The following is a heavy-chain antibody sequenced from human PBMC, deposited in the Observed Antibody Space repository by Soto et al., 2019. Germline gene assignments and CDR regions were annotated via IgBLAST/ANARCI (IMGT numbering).Heavy chain of an antibody. CDR2: ISTYNGDT. V-gene: IGHV1-18*01. CDR3: ARQRSWPYYYSGLDV. Sequence: QVQLVQSGPEVRKPGASVKVSCEASGYTFTTSGISWVRQVPGQGLEWMGWISTYNGDTNSAQNFQGRVLMTADTSTGTAYMELMSLKSDDQAVYYCARQRSWPYYYSGLDVWGQGTIVTVSS. CDR1: GYTFTTSG. D-gene: IGHD1-26*01. J-gene: IGHJ6*02.